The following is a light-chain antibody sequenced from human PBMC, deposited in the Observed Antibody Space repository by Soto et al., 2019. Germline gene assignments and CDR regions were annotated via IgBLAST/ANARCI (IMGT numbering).Light chain of an antibody. V-gene: IGKV1-5*01. CDR2: DAS. CDR3: QRYNAFSQT. Sequence: DIQLTQSPSTLSASVGDRVTITCRASQSMNSWLAWYQQKPGEAPKVLIYDASSLESGVPSRFSGSGSGTEFTLTIGRLQPEDFATYYCQRYNAFSQTFGQGTKVEI. J-gene: IGKJ1*01. CDR1: QSMNSW.